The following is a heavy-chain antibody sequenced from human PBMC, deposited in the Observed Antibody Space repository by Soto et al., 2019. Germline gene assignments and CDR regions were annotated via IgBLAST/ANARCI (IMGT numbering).Heavy chain of an antibody. CDR1: GGSISSGGYY. V-gene: IGHV4-31*03. CDR3: ARVYRTGVIGQYFDN. J-gene: IGHJ4*02. D-gene: IGHD3-16*02. Sequence: QVQLQESGPGLVKPSQTLSLTCTVSGGSISSGGYYWSWIRQHPGKGLEWIGYTHYSVTAYYNPSPTSRVSISVDTSKNQFSLMLSSVTAADTAVYYCARVYRTGVIGQYFDNWGQGTRVTVSS. CDR2: THYSVTA.